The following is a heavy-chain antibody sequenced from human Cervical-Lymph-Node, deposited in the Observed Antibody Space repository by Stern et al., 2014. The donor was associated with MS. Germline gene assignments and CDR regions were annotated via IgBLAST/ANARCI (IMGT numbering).Heavy chain of an antibody. CDR3: ATDYNY. J-gene: IGHJ4*02. CDR1: GSTLTDFF. CDR2: FDPDDGET. Sequence: VQLVQSGAEVKKPGASVKVSCKASGSTLTDFFMHWVRQPPGQGLEWMGGFDPDDGETKYAQKFQGRVTMTADTSTAQAYLEISSLRSDDTAVYYCATDYNYWGQGTLVTVSS. D-gene: IGHD3-10*01. V-gene: IGHV1-24*01.